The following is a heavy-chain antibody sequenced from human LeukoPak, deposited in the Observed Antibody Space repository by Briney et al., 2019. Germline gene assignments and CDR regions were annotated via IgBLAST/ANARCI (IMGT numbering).Heavy chain of an antibody. CDR3: ARQAGSGLFILP. V-gene: IGHV4-39*01. D-gene: IGHD3/OR15-3a*01. J-gene: IGHJ4*02. CDR2: IYYSGST. CDR1: GGSISSSSYY. Sequence: SETLSLTCTVSGGSISSSSYYWGWIRQPPGKGLGWIGSIYYSGSTYYNPSLKSRVTISLDTSKNHFSLRLTSVTAADTAVYYCARQAGSGLFILPGGQGTLVTVSA.